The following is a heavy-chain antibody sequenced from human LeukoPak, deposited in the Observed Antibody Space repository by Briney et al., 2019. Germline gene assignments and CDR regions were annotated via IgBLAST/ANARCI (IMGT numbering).Heavy chain of an antibody. Sequence: GRSLRLSCAASGFTFDDYAMHWVRQAPGKGLEWVSGISWNSGSIGYADSVKGRFTISRDNAKNSLYLQMNSLRAEDTAVYYCAKGPVVVVPAAMASVKKPFDPWGQGTLVTVSS. CDR1: GFTFDDYA. CDR3: AKGPVVVVPAAMASVKKPFDP. J-gene: IGHJ5*02. CDR2: ISWNSGSI. D-gene: IGHD2-2*01. V-gene: IGHV3-9*01.